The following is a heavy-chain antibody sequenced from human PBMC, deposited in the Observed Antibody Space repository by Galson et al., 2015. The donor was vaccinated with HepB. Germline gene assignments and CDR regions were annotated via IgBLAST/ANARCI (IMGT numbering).Heavy chain of an antibody. V-gene: IGHV7-4-1*02. CDR2: INTNTGNP. Sequence: SVKVSCKASGYTFTSYAMNWVRQAPGQGLEWMGWINTNTGNPTYAQGFTGRFVLSLDTSVSTAYLQISSLKAEDTAVYYCARGKYYYDSSGYYFPYYYYYYMDVWGKGTTVTVSS. CDR3: ARGKYYYDSSGYYFPYYYYYYMDV. J-gene: IGHJ6*03. D-gene: IGHD3-22*01. CDR1: GYTFTSYA.